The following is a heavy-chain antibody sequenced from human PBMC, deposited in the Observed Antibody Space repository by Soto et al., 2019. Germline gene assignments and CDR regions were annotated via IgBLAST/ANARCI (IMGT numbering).Heavy chain of an antibody. V-gene: IGHV3-9*01. D-gene: IGHD2-21*01. Sequence: EVQLVESGGGLVQPGRSLRLSCAASGITFGDSAMHWVRQAPGKGLEWVSGISWNRGSIGYAGSAKGRFTISRDNAKNTMYLQINSLRAEDTAFYYCAKEIGWFDPWGQGTLVTVSS. J-gene: IGHJ5*02. CDR3: AKEIGWFDP. CDR2: ISWNRGSI. CDR1: GITFGDSA.